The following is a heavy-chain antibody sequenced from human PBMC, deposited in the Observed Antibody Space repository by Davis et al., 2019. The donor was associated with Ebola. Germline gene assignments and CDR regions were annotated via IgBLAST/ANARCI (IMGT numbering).Heavy chain of an antibody. J-gene: IGHJ4*02. CDR3: AREIAAAGY. D-gene: IGHD6-13*01. V-gene: IGHV1-3*01. Sequence: ASVKVSCKASGYTFTSYAMHWVRQAPGQRLEWMGWVHGGNGNTKYSQRFQGRVTITTDTSASTVYLDLTSLRSDDTAVFYCAREIAAAGYWGQGTLVTVSS. CDR1: GYTFTSYA. CDR2: VHGGNGNT.